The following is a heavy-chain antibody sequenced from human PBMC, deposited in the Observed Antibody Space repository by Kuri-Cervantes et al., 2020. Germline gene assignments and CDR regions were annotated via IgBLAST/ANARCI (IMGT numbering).Heavy chain of an antibody. CDR1: GGSVSSSSYY. CDR3: ARADPLRYFDY. CDR2: IYYSGST. J-gene: IGHJ4*02. Sequence: SETLSLTCTVSGGSVSSSSYYWGWIRQPPGKGLDWIGSIYYSGSTYYNPSLKSRVTISVDTSKNQFSLKLSSVTAADTAVYYCARADPLRYFDYWGQGTLVTVSS. V-gene: IGHV4-39*07.